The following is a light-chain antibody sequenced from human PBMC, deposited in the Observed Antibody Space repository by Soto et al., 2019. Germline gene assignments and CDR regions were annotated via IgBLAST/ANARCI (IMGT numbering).Light chain of an antibody. J-gene: IGLJ2*01. CDR1: SSDVGGYDY. CDR3: SSFTASNTEV. V-gene: IGLV2-14*01. CDR2: DIS. Sequence: QSALTQPASVSGSPGQSITISCTGTSSDVGGYDYASWYQQHPGKAPKLMIYDISNRPSGVSDRFSGSKSANTASLTISGLQAEDEADYYCSSFTASNTEVFGGGTQLTVL.